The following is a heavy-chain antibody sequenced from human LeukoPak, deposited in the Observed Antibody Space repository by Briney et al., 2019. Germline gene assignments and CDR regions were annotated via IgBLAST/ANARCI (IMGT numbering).Heavy chain of an antibody. V-gene: IGHV4-34*01. CDR2: INHSGST. D-gene: IGHD6-19*01. Sequence: PSETLSLTCAVYGGSVSGYYWGWIRQPPGKGLEWIGEINHSGSTNYNPSLKSRVTISVDTSKNQFSLKLSSVTAADTAVYYCARGRGSSGWYNDYWGQGTLVTVSS. CDR3: ARGRGSSGWYNDY. CDR1: GGSVSGYY. J-gene: IGHJ4*02.